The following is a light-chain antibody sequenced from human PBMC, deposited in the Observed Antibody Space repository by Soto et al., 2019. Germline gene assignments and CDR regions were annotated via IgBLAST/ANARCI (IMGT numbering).Light chain of an antibody. J-gene: IGKJ2*01. Sequence: DIQMTQSPSSLSASVGDRVTITCRASQSISSYLNWYQQKPGKAPKLLIYAASSLQSGVPSRFSGSESRTDFTLTISSLQPEVFATYYCQRSYSTPYTFGQGTKLEIK. V-gene: IGKV1-39*01. CDR1: QSISSY. CDR2: AAS. CDR3: QRSYSTPYT.